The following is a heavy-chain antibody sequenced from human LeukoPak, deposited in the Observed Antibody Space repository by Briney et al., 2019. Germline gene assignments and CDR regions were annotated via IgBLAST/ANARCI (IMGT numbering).Heavy chain of an antibody. CDR1: GGSFSGYY. CDR2: INHSGST. CDR3: ARRRGSYLGQYFQH. V-gene: IGHV4-34*01. Sequence: SETLSLTCAVYGGSFSGYYWSWIRQPPGKGLEWIGEINHSGSTNYNPPLKSRVTISVDTSKNQFSLKLSSVTAADTAVYYCARRRGSYLGQYFQHWGQGTLVTVSS. J-gene: IGHJ1*01. D-gene: IGHD1-26*01.